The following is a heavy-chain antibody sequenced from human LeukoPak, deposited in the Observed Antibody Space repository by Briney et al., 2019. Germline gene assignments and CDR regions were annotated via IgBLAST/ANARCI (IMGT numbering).Heavy chain of an antibody. CDR1: GGSISSSSYS. J-gene: IGHJ4*02. V-gene: IGHV4-39*01. CDR2: IYYSGST. D-gene: IGHD6-13*01. CDR3: SRNKQQPIGEDDY. Sequence: SETLSLTCTVSGGSISSSSYSWGWIRQPPGKGLEWIGSIYYSGSTYYNPSLKSRVTISVDTSKNQFSLKLSSVTAADTAVYYCSRNKQQPIGEDDYWGQGTLVTVSS.